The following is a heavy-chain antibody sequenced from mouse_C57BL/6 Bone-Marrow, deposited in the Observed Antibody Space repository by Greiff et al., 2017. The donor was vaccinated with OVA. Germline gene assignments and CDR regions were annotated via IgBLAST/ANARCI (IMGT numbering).Heavy chain of an antibody. J-gene: IGHJ1*03. CDR2: ISYDGSN. CDR3: ARDYDGYWDFDV. D-gene: IGHD2-12*01. Sequence: ESGPGLVKPSQSLSLTCSVTGYSITSGYYWNWIRQFPGNKLEWMGYISYDGSNNYNPSLKNRISITRDTSKNQFFLKLNSVTTEDTATYYCARDYDGYWDFDVWGTGTTVTVSS. V-gene: IGHV3-6*01. CDR1: GYSITSGYY.